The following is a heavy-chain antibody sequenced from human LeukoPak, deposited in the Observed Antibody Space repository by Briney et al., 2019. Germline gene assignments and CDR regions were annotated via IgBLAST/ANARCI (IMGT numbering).Heavy chain of an antibody. CDR2: IYTSGST. V-gene: IGHV4-4*07. Sequence: PSETLSLTCTVSGGSISSYYWSWIRQPAGNGLEWIGRIYTSGSTNYNPSLKSRVTMSVDTSKNQFSLKLSSVTAADTAVYYCARAIVGAIPYYFDYWGQGTLVTVSS. CDR3: ARAIVGAIPYYFDY. J-gene: IGHJ4*02. D-gene: IGHD1-26*01. CDR1: GGSISSYY.